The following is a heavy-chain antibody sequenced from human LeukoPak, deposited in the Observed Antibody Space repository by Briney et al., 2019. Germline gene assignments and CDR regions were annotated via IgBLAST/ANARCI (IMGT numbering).Heavy chain of an antibody. V-gene: IGHV4-34*01. J-gene: IGHJ3*02. CDR3: ARDADYDSSGYYFDAFDI. CDR2: INHSGST. CDR1: GGSFGAYY. D-gene: IGHD3-22*01. Sequence: SETLSLTCDVYGGSFGAYYWSWIRQPPGKGREWIGEINHSGSTNYTPALKSRVTISVDTSKIQFSLELSTVTAEDTVVYYCARDADYDSSGYYFDAFDIWGQGTMVTVSS.